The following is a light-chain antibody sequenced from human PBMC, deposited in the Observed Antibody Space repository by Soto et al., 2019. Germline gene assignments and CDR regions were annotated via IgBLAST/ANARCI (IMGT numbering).Light chain of an antibody. V-gene: IGKV3-11*01. CDR3: QHRRSWPLT. CDR2: DAS. J-gene: IGKJ4*01. CDR1: QSVSSY. Sequence: EIVLTQSPATLSLSPGERATLSCRASQSVSSYLAWYQQKPGQAPRLLIYDASNRATGIPARFSGSGSGTDFTLTISSLEPEDFAVSYCQHRRSWPLTFGGGTKVEIK.